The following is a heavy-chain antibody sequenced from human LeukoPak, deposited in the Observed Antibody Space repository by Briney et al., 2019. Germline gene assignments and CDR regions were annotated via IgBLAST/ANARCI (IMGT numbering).Heavy chain of an antibody. D-gene: IGHD1-26*01. V-gene: IGHV1-2*02. Sequence: GASVKVSCKTSGYTFTDYYIHWVRQVPGQGLEWMGWIRPSSGDTDYGQKFEGRTKMTRDMSITTAYMGLSSLRSDDTAIYFCTRERETDWFGPWGQGTLVTVSS. CDR3: TRERETDWFGP. CDR2: IRPSSGDT. J-gene: IGHJ5*02. CDR1: GYTFTDYY.